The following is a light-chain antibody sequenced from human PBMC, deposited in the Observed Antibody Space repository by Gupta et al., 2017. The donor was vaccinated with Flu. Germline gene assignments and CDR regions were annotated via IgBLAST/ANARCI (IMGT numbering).Light chain of an antibody. CDR3: EGWDGSLKGVV. CDR1: SCNAEKKA. Sequence: VAISGSGSSCNAEKKAVNGYQQLPGKAQKLLIEDDDLLPSGVSGRYGGSKSGASDSLAIRGRRSEDEAEDDCEGWDGSLKGVVFGGGTRLTVL. V-gene: IGLV1-36*01. J-gene: IGLJ2*01. CDR2: DDD.